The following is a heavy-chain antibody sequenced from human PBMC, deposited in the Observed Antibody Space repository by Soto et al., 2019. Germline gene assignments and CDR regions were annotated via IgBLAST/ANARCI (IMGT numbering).Heavy chain of an antibody. D-gene: IGHD2-8*01. Sequence: LRLSCAASGFTFSTYDMHWVRQATGKGLEWVSAIGTVGDTYYLDSVKGRFTISRENAKNSLYLQMNSLRAGDTAVYYCARGRSNQYESSPPPKFDPWGRGTLVTVS. V-gene: IGHV3-13*01. J-gene: IGHJ5*02. CDR2: IGTVGDT. CDR1: GFTFSTYD. CDR3: ARGRSNQYESSPPPKFDP.